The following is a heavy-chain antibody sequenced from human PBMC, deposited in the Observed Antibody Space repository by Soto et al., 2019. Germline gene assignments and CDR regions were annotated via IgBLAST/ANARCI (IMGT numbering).Heavy chain of an antibody. CDR3: ARGPTDYYDNSANYFLDY. Sequence: QVQLVQSGAEVKKPGASVKVSCKASGYTFITYGVSWVRQAPGHGLDWLGWISTYNGNTRYAERLQGRVTMTTDTTTNTAYMELRNLRSDDTAVYYCARGPTDYYDNSANYFLDYWGKGTLVTVSS. D-gene: IGHD3-22*01. CDR2: ISTYNGNT. J-gene: IGHJ4*02. CDR1: GYTFITYG. V-gene: IGHV1-18*01.